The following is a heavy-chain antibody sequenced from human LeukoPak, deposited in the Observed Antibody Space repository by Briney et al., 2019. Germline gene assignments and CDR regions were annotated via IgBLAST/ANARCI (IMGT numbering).Heavy chain of an antibody. CDR2: IIPIFGTE. Sequence: SVKVSCKGSGGTFSRYAIRWVRQAPGQKLKWMGGIIPIFGTEKSAQKLQSRVTITADESTSTAYMELTSLRSEDTAVYYCARGGSSITILGVVRSNWFDPWGQGTLVTVSS. J-gene: IGHJ5*02. CDR1: GGTFSRYA. V-gene: IGHV1-69*13. D-gene: IGHD3-3*01. CDR3: ARGGSSITILGVVRSNWFDP.